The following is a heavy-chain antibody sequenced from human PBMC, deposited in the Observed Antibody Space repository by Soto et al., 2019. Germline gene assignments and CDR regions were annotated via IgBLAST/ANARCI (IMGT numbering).Heavy chain of an antibody. CDR3: AKDIVRGGYSSSWYGMDV. D-gene: IGHD6-13*01. V-gene: IGHV3-23*01. Sequence: GGSLRLSCAASGFTFSSYAMSWVRQAPGKGLEWVSAISGSGSSTYYADSVKGRFTISRDNSKNTLYLQMNSLRAEDTAVYYCAKDIVRGGYSSSWYGMDVWGQGTTVTVSS. CDR2: ISGSGSST. CDR1: GFTFSSYA. J-gene: IGHJ6*02.